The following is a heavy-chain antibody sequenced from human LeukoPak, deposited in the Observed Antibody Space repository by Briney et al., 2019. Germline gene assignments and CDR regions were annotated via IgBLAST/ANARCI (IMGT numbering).Heavy chain of an antibody. D-gene: IGHD2-2*01. Sequence: GSLRLSCAASGFTFDDYGMSWVRQAPGKGLEWVSGINWNGGSTGYADSVKGRFTISRDNAKNSLYLQMNRLRAEDTALYYCARVQGYCSSTSCYFDYWGQGTLVTVSS. CDR3: ARVQGYCSSTSCYFDY. J-gene: IGHJ4*02. CDR1: GFTFDDYG. CDR2: INWNGGST. V-gene: IGHV3-20*04.